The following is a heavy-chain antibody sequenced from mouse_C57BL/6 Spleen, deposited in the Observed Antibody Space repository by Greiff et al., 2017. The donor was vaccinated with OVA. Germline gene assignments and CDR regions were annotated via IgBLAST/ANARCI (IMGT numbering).Heavy chain of an antibody. V-gene: IGHV1-81*01. CDR3: ARCPLYYGSSSYFDY. Sequence: QVQLQQSGAELARPGASVKLSCKASGYTFTSYGISWVKQRTGQGLEWIGEIYPRSGNTYYNEKFKGKATLTADKSSSTAYMELRSLTSEDSAVYFCARCPLYYGSSSYFDYWGQGTTLTVSS. D-gene: IGHD1-1*01. CDR2: IYPRSGNT. CDR1: GYTFTSYG. J-gene: IGHJ2*01.